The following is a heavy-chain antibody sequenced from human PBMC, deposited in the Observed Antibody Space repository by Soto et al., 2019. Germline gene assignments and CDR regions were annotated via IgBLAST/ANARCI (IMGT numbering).Heavy chain of an antibody. CDR1: GYSFTSYW. J-gene: IGHJ6*02. D-gene: IGHD2-2*01. CDR2: IDPSDSYT. V-gene: IGHV5-10-1*01. Sequence: PGESLKISCKGSGYSFTSYWISWVRRMPGKGLEWMGRIDPSDSYTNYSPSFQGHVTISADKSISTAYLQWSSLKASDTAMYYCARYDAGIVVVPAAAYGMDVWGQGTTVTVSS. CDR3: ARYDAGIVVVPAAAYGMDV.